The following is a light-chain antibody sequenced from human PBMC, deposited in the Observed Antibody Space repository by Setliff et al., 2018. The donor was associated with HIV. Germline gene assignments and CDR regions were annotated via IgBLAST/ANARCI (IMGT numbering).Light chain of an antibody. Sequence: SYELAQPPSVSVAPGKTARITCGGNNIGSKSVHWYQQKPGQAPVLVIYYDSDGPSGIPERFSGSNSGNTATLTISRVEAGDEADYYCQVWDSSSDHSYVFGTGTKV. CDR1: NIGSKS. J-gene: IGLJ1*01. V-gene: IGLV3-21*04. CDR3: QVWDSSSDHSYV. CDR2: YDS.